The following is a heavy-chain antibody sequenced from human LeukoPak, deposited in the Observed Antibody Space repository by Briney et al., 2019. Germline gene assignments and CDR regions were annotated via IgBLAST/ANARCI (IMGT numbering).Heavy chain of an antibody. Sequence: GGSLRLSCAASGFTFSTYWMSWVRQAPGKGLEWVASINQDGSQKRYVDSVQGRFTISRGNTKKSLFLQMNSLRAEDTAVYYCARLKDDVTKLDYWGQGTLVTVSS. CDR1: GFTFSTYW. D-gene: IGHD2-8*01. CDR3: ARLKDDVTKLDY. CDR2: INQDGSQK. J-gene: IGHJ4*02. V-gene: IGHV3-7*01.